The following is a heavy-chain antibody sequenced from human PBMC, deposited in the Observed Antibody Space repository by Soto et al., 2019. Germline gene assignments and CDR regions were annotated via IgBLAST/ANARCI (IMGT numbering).Heavy chain of an antibody. CDR3: ARDSQSQHPTHWWGGGYMDV. D-gene: IGHD2-15*01. CDR1: GGSISNGGYY. Sequence: QLQLQESGPGLVKPSQTLSLTCAVSGGSISNGGYYWSWIRQHPGNGLEWIGSIYFSGSTYYNPSLTSRVTFSVATPNTQFSLKLSSVTAADTAVYYCARDSQSQHPTHWWGGGYMDVWGKGTRVTVSS. V-gene: IGHV4-31*11. J-gene: IGHJ6*03. CDR2: IYFSGST.